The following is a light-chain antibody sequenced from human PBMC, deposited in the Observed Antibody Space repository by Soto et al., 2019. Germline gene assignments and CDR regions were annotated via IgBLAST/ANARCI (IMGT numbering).Light chain of an antibody. Sequence: DIQMTQSPSTLSASVGDRVTITCRASQTVSSWLAWYQQKPGKAPKLLIYDVSSLESGVLSRFSGSGSGTEFTLTISSLQPDDFATYYCQQYYSYSRTFGQGTKVEVK. V-gene: IGKV1-5*01. J-gene: IGKJ1*01. CDR3: QQYYSYSRT. CDR1: QTVSSW. CDR2: DVS.